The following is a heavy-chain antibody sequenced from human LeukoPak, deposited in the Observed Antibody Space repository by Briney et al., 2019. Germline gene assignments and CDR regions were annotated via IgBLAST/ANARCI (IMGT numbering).Heavy chain of an antibody. D-gene: IGHD6-19*01. J-gene: IGHJ4*02. CDR3: ARVHSDWLYYFDY. CDR2: ISGSGGST. V-gene: IGHV3-23*01. CDR1: GFTFSSYA. Sequence: GGSLRLSCAASGFTFSSYAMSWVRQAPGKGLEWVSAISGSGGSTYYADSVKGRFTVSRDNAKNTLYLQMNSLRAEDTAVYYCARVHSDWLYYFDYWGQGTLVTVSS.